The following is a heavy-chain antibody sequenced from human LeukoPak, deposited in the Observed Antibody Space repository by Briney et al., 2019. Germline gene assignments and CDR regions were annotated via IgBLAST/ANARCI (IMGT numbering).Heavy chain of an antibody. CDR2: IYYSGST. V-gene: IGHV4-59*01. J-gene: IGHJ2*01. CDR1: GGSISSYY. CDR3: ARDTGYSSGWADWYFDL. Sequence: SETLSLTCTVSGGSISSYYWSWIRQPPGKGLEWIGYIYYSGSTNYNPYLKSRVTISVDTSKNQFSLKLSSVTAADTAVYYCARDTGYSSGWADWYFDLWGRGTLVTVSS. D-gene: IGHD6-19*01.